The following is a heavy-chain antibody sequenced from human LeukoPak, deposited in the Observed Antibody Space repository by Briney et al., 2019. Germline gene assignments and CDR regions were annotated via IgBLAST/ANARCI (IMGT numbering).Heavy chain of an antibody. V-gene: IGHV1-18*01. J-gene: IGHJ4*02. CDR3: ARDLSPYDY. CDR1: GYTFSNYG. Sequence: GASVKVSCKASGYTFSNYGMSWVRQAPGQGLEWMGWISAYNGNTNYAQKLQGRVTMFTDTSTSTAYMELRSLRSDDTAVYYCARDLSPYDYLGQGTLVIVSS. CDR2: ISAYNGNT.